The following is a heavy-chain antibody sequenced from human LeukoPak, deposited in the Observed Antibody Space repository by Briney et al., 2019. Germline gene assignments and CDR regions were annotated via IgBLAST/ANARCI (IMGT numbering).Heavy chain of an antibody. CDR1: GFTFSSYG. D-gene: IGHD4-17*01. Sequence: PGGSLRLSCAASGFTFSSYGMHWVRQAPGKGLEWVAFIRYDGSNKYYADSVKGRFTISRDNSKNTLYLQMNSLRAEDTAVYYCAKDLRAYGDSLGAFDYWGQGTLVTVSS. CDR2: IRYDGSNK. CDR3: AKDLRAYGDSLGAFDY. J-gene: IGHJ4*02. V-gene: IGHV3-30*02.